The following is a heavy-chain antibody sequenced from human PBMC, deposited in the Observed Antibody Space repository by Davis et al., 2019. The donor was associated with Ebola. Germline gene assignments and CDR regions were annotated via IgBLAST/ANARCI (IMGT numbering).Heavy chain of an antibody. V-gene: IGHV3-21*01. CDR3: ARDIVDAAICGMDI. CDR1: GFTFSDYS. CDR2: ISDWSAYT. D-gene: IGHD5-18*01. J-gene: IGHJ6*02. Sequence: GESLKISCAASGFTFSDYSMNWVRQPPGTGLEWVSSISDWSAYTNYADSVKGRFTISRDNAKNSLYLQMNSLRAEDTAVYYCARDIVDAAICGMDIWGQGTTVTVSS.